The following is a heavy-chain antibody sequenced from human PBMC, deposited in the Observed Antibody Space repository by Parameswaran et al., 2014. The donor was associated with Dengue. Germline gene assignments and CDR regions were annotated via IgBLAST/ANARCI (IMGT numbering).Heavy chain of an antibody. V-gene: IGHV4-34*01. CDR2: INHSGST. CDR3: ARGVGVGAGRTDFDY. D-gene: IGHD1-26*01. J-gene: IGHJ4*02. Sequence: WIRQPPGKGLEWIGEINHSGSTNYNPSLKSRVTISVDTSKNQFSLKLSSVTAADTAVYYCARGVGVGAGRTDFDYWGQGTLVTVSS.